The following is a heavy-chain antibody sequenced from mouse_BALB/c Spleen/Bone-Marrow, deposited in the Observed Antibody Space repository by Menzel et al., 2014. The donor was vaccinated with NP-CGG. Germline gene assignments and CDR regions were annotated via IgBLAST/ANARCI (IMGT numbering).Heavy chain of an antibody. CDR3: ARXXXXTXXXAX. J-gene: IGHJ3*01. V-gene: IGHV5-6-3*01. CDR1: GFTFSSYG. Sequence: EVKLVESGGGLVQPGGSLKLSCAASGFTFSSYGMSWVRQTPDKRLELVATINSNGGSTYYPDSVKGRFTISRDNAKNXXXXXXXSLKSEDTAMYYCARXXXXTXXXAXWGQGTLVTVSA. CDR2: INSNGGST.